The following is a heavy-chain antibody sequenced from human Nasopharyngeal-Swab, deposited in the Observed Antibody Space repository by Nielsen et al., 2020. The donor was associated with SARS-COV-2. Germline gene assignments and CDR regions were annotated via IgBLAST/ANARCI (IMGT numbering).Heavy chain of an antibody. CDR3: AKDEQAI. V-gene: IGHV3-23*03. J-gene: IGHJ4*02. D-gene: IGHD1/OR15-1a*01. CDR1: GFTFSSYA. Sequence: GESLKISCAASGFTFSSYAMSWVRQAPGKGLGWVSVIYSGGSSTYYADSVKGRFTISRDNSKNTLYLQMNSLRAEDTAVYYCAKDEQAIWGQGTLVTVSS. CDR2: IYSGGSST.